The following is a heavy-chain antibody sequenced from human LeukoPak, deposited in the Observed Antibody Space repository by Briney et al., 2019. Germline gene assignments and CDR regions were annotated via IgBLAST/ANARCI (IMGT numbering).Heavy chain of an antibody. Sequence: GGSLRLSCAASGFTFSSYEMNWVRQAPGKGLEWVSYISSSGSTIYYADSVRGRFTISRDNAKNSLYLQMNSLKTEDTAVYYCTRYGSSSGSTDYWGQGTLVTVSS. J-gene: IGHJ4*02. CDR2: ISSSGSTI. CDR1: GFTFSSYE. D-gene: IGHD6-6*01. CDR3: TRYGSSSGSTDY. V-gene: IGHV3-48*03.